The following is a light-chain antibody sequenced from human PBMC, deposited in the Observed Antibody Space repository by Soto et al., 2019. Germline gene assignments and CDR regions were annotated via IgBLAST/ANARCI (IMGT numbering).Light chain of an antibody. CDR1: SSDVGSYNY. J-gene: IGLJ1*01. CDR3: GSYTSVSTYV. V-gene: IGLV2-14*01. CDR2: DVS. Sequence: QSALTQPASVSGSPGQSITISCTGTSSDVGSYNYVSWYQQHPGKAPKLMIYDVSNRPSGVSNRFSGSKSGNTASLTISGLQAEDEADYYCGSYTSVSTYVFGTGTKLTVL.